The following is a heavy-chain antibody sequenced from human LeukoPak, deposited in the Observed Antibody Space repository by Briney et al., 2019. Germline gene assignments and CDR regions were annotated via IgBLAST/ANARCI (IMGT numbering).Heavy chain of an antibody. CDR2: ISGSGGST. CDR3: ARDGVLRFLEWLSYFDY. D-gene: IGHD3-3*01. V-gene: IGHV3-23*01. Sequence: GGSLRLSCAASGFTFSSYAMSWVRQAPGKGLEWVSAISGSGGSTYYADSVKGRFTISRDNSKNTLYLQMNSLRAEDTAVYYCARDGVLRFLEWLSYFDYWGQGTLVTVSS. CDR1: GFTFSSYA. J-gene: IGHJ4*02.